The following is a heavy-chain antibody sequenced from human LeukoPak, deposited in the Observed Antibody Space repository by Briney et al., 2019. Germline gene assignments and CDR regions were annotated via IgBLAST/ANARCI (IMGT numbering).Heavy chain of an antibody. CDR2: ISYSGDTI. J-gene: IGHJ4*02. CDR3: ARLGIITAAGSDDY. Sequence: GGSLRLSCAASEFTFSDYYMSWIRQAPGKGLEWVSYISYSGDTIYYADSVKGRFTVSRDNAKNSLYLQVNSLRAEDTAVYYCARLGIITAAGSDDYWGQGTLVTVSS. V-gene: IGHV3-11*01. D-gene: IGHD6-13*01. CDR1: EFTFSDYY.